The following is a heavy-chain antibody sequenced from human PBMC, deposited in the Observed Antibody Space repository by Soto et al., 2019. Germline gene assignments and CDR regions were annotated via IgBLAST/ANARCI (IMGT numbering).Heavy chain of an antibody. CDR3: ARTVEYDSIPYYYADF. V-gene: IGHV1-18*01. D-gene: IGHD2-21*01. Sequence: QVQMVQSGPEVKMPGASVKVSCKTSGYTFTAYGLAWLRQAPGQRPEWMGWVGTNNDNTNYAQTLQGRGTMTTDTSTSTAYLELRSLRSDDTAVYYCARTVEYDSIPYYYADFWGQGTLVTVSS. J-gene: IGHJ4*01. CDR1: GYTFTAYG. CDR2: VGTNNDNT.